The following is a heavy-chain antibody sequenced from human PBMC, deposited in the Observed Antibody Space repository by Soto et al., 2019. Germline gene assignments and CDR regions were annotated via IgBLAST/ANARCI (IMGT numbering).Heavy chain of an antibody. V-gene: IGHV6-1*01. J-gene: IGHJ6*02. Sequence: SQTLSLTCAISGDRVSSNSAAWNWIRQSPSRGLEWLGRTYYRSKWYNDYAVSVKSRITINPDTSKNQFSLQLNSVTPEDTAVYYCARDLNWNYPSYYYYGMDVWGQGTTVTV. CDR2: TYYRSKWYN. CDR1: GDRVSSNSAA. CDR3: ARDLNWNYPSYYYYGMDV. D-gene: IGHD1-7*01.